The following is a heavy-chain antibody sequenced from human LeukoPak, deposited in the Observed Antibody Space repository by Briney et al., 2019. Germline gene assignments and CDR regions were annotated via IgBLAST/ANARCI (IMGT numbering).Heavy chain of an antibody. CDR1: GFTFSSYA. J-gene: IGHJ4*02. V-gene: IGHV3-23*01. D-gene: IGHD6-13*01. CDR2: ISGSGGST. Sequence: PGGSLRLSCAASGFTFSSYAMSWVRQAPGKGLEWVSAISGSGGSTYYADSVKGRFTISRDNSENTLYLQMNSLRAEDTAVYYCAKDVAALLNYFDYWGQGTLVTVSS. CDR3: AKDVAALLNYFDY.